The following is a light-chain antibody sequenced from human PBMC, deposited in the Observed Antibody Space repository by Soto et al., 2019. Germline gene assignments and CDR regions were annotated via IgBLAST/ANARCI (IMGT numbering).Light chain of an antibody. CDR3: AAWDDGLNGHVV. CDR1: NSNIGSNT. J-gene: IGLJ2*01. CDR2: SNY. Sequence: QSVLTQPPSASGTPGQRVTISCSGSNSNIGSNTVNWYQQLPGTAPKLLIYSNYQRPSGVPDRFSGSKSGTSASLAISGLQSEDEADYYCAAWDDGLNGHVVFGGGTKVTVL. V-gene: IGLV1-44*01.